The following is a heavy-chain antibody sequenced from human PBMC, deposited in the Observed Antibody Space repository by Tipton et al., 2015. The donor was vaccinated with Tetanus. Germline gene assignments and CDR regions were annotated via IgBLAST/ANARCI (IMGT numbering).Heavy chain of an antibody. CDR2: TYYSGST. D-gene: IGHD1-14*01. Sequence: TLSLTCTVSGASIGSISYYWSWIRQPPGKGLEWIGYTYYSGSTGYNPSLKSRVTISIDSSKNQFSLKLTSVTAADTAVYYCARGTGDYWGQGTLVTVSS. CDR1: GASIGSISYY. CDR3: ARGTGDY. V-gene: IGHV4-61*01. J-gene: IGHJ4*02.